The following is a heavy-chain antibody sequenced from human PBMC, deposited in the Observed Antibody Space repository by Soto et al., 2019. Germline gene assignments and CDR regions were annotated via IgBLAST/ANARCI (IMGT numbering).Heavy chain of an antibody. CDR1: GYTFTSYD. CDR3: ARDRFYYDSSGYPPAPNRMDV. Sequence: ASVKVSCKASGYTFTSYDMHWVRQAPGQGLEWMGIINPSGGSTSYAQKFQGRVTMTRDTSTSTVYMELSSLRSEDTAVYYCARDRFYYDSSGYPPAPNRMDVWGQGTTVTVSS. J-gene: IGHJ6*02. D-gene: IGHD3-22*01. V-gene: IGHV1-46*03. CDR2: INPSGGST.